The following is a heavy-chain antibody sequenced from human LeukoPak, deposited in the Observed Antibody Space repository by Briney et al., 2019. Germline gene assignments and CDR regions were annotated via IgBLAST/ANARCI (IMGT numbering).Heavy chain of an antibody. V-gene: IGHV3-20*04. CDR3: ARGGITIFGVVSYMDV. J-gene: IGHJ6*03. D-gene: IGHD3-3*01. CDR2: INWNGGST. Sequence: PGGSLRLSCAASGFTFDDYGMSGVRQAPGKGLEWVSGINWNGGSTGYADSVKGRFTISRDNAKNSLYLQMNSLRAEDTALYYCARGGITIFGVVSYMDVWGKGTTVTVSS. CDR1: GFTFDDYG.